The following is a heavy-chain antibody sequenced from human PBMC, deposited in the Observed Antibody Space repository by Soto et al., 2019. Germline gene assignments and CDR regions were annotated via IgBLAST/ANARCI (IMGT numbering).Heavy chain of an antibody. J-gene: IGHJ5*02. Sequence: SLTCAVYGGSFSGYYWSWIRQPPGKGLEWIGEINHSGSTNYNPSLKSRVTISVDTSKNQFSLKLSSVTAADTAVYYCATRDYGGIFDPWGQGTLVTVSS. V-gene: IGHV4-34*01. CDR2: INHSGST. D-gene: IGHD4-17*01. CDR1: GGSFSGYY. CDR3: ATRDYGGIFDP.